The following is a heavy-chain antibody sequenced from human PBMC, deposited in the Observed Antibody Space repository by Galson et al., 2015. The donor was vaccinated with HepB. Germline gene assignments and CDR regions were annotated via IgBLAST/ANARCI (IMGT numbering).Heavy chain of an antibody. CDR1: GFTFSSYD. CDR3: ASGDCGDDYSGMGV. Sequence: SLRLSCAASGFTFSSYDMHWVRQAPGKGLEWVAVISYDGSNKYYADSVKGRFTISRDNSKNTLYLQMNSLGAEDTAVYYCASGDCGDDYSGMGVWGQGTTVTVSS. J-gene: IGHJ6*02. D-gene: IGHD4-17*01. CDR2: ISYDGSNK. V-gene: IGHV3-33*05.